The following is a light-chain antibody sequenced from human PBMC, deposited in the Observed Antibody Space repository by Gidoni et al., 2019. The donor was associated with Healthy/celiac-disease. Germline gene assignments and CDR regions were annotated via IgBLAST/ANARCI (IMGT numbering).Light chain of an antibody. Sequence: EIVLTQPPGTLSLSPGERATLSCRASQSVSSSYLAWYQQKPGQAPRLLIYGASSRATGIPDRFSGSGSGTDFTLTISRLEPEDCAVYYCQQYGSSPWTFGQGTKVEIK. CDR3: QQYGSSPWT. V-gene: IGKV3-20*01. CDR2: GAS. CDR1: QSVSSSY. J-gene: IGKJ1*01.